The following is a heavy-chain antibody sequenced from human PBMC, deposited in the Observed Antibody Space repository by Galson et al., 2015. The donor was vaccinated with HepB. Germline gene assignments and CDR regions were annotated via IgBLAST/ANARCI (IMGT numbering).Heavy chain of an antibody. CDR3: ARDPGYSRPYYYYYMDV. D-gene: IGHD4-11*01. CDR1: GYTFTSYG. J-gene: IGHJ6*03. CDR2: ISAYNGNT. V-gene: IGHV1-18*01. Sequence: SVKVSCKASGYTFTSYGISWVRQAPGQGLEWMGWISAYNGNTNYAQKLQGRVTMTTDTSTSTAYMELRSLRSDDTAVYYCARDPGYSRPYYYYYMDVWGKGTTVTVSS.